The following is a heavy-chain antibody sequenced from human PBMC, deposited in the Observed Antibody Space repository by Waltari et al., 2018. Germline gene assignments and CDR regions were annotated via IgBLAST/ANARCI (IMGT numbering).Heavy chain of an antibody. CDR3: VRDGQAGGLEH. J-gene: IGHJ4*02. Sequence: EAHLVESGGGFEQPGGSLRLSCVFSGLTSHENGMHWIRQVPGKGLEWVSGIIWNSGHSGYGDSVKGRFTISRDNAKNSLYLQMNSLRVEDTALYYCVRDGQAGGLEHWGQGTLVTVSS. CDR2: IIWNSGHS. V-gene: IGHV3-9*02. CDR1: GLTSHENG. D-gene: IGHD2-21*01.